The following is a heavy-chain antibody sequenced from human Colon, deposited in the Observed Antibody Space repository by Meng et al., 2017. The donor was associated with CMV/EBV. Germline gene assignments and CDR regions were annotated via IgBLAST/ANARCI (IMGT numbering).Heavy chain of an antibody. CDR1: GFTLHNYG. Sequence: LACAASGFTLHNYGIHWVRQAPGKGLEWLALISPEGSDDFYADSVKGRFTMSRDNSKNTVHLQMNSLRPDDTAVYYCARWTGWFDPWGQGTLVTVSS. CDR3: ARWTGWFDP. V-gene: IGHV3-30*03. J-gene: IGHJ5*02. CDR2: ISPEGSDD. D-gene: IGHD3/OR15-3a*01.